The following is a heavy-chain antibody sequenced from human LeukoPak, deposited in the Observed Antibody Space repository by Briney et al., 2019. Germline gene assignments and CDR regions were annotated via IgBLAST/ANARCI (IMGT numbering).Heavy chain of an antibody. V-gene: IGHV1-24*01. CDR1: GSSLTELS. Sequence: ASVKVSCTVSGSSLTELSLYWVRQAPGKGLEWMGGLDVIDAKTFYAQKFQGRVTMTEDSSTDTAYMELSSLRSDDTAFYYCAAGRPYSLLDYWGQGTLLTVSS. D-gene: IGHD5-18*01. J-gene: IGHJ4*02. CDR2: LDVIDAKT. CDR3: AAGRPYSLLDY.